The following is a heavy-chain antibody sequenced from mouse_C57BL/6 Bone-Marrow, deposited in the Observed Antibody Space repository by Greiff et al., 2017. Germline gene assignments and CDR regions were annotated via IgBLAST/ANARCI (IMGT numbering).Heavy chain of an antibody. Sequence: QVQLKQSGAELMKPGASVKLSCKATCYTFTGYWIEWVKQRPGHGLEWIGEILPGSGSTDYNEKFKGKATFTADTSSNTAYMQLSSLTTEDSAIYYCARRWLLPYYYAMDYWGQGTSVTVSS. D-gene: IGHD2-3*01. CDR2: ILPGSGST. CDR1: CYTFTGYW. J-gene: IGHJ4*01. V-gene: IGHV1-9*01. CDR3: ARRWLLPYYYAMDY.